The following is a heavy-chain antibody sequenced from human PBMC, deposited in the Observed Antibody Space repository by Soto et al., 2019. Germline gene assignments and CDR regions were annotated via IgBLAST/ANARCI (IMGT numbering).Heavy chain of an antibody. CDR1: GYTFTSYD. CDR2: MNPNSGNT. CDR3: VTLYCGGDCYSGGGNY. Sequence: QVQLVQSGAEVKKPGASVKVSCKASGYTFTSYDINWVRQATGQGLEWMGWMNPNSGNTGYAQKFQGRVTMTRNTSISTAYMELSSLGSEDTAVYYCVTLYCGGDCYSGGGNYWGQGTLVTVSS. D-gene: IGHD2-21*02. V-gene: IGHV1-8*01. J-gene: IGHJ4*02.